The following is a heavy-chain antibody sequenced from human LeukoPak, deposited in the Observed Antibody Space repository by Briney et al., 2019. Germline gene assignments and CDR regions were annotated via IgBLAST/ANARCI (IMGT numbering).Heavy chain of an antibody. J-gene: IGHJ4*02. CDR3: AKDWLGNNCNDGCLVY. D-gene: IGHD1-1*01. V-gene: IGHV3-23*01. CDR2: ISGSDGNT. Sequence: GGSLRLSCAASGFTFSSFAMSWVRQAPGKGLEWVSSISGSDGNTYYADSMKGRFTISRDNSRNTLYLQMNSLRTEDTALYYCAKDWLGNNCNDGCLVYWGQGTLVTVSS. CDR1: GFTFSSFA.